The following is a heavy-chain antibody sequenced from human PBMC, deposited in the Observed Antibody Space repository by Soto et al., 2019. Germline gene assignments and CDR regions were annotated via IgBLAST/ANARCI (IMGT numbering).Heavy chain of an antibody. CDR1: GFTFSSYS. J-gene: IGHJ4*02. Sequence: GGSLRLSCVASGFTFSSYSMNWVRQAPGKGLEWISHSSNSASYIYYADSVKGRFTVSRDNAKNSLYLQMRSLIDEDTAVYYCARERPQKYRGYDEFAFWGQGPMVTVS. CDR3: ARERPQKYRGYDEFAF. V-gene: IGHV3-48*02. CDR2: SSNSASYI. D-gene: IGHD5-12*01.